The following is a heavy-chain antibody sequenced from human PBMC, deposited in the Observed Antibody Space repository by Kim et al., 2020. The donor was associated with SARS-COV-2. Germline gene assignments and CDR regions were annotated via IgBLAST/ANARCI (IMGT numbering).Heavy chain of an antibody. CDR2: NK. V-gene: IGHV3-30-3*01. Sequence: NKYYADSVKGRFTISRDNSKNTLYLQMNSLRAEDTAVYYCTGGNPYAFDIWGQGTMVTVSS. J-gene: IGHJ3*02. CDR3: TGGNPYAFDI. D-gene: IGHD2-15*01.